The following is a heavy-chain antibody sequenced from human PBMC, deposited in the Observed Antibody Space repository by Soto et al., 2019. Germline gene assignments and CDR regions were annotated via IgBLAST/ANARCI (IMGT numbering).Heavy chain of an antibody. CDR2: INAGNGNT. V-gene: IGHV1-3*01. CDR3: ARNYYILTGYYPLFY. CDR1: GYTFTSYA. D-gene: IGHD3-9*01. Sequence: WASVKFSCKASGYTFTSYAMHWVRQAPGQRLEWMGWINAGNGNTKYSQKFQGRVTITRDTSASTAYMELSSLRSEDTAVYYCARNYYILTGYYPLFYWCQGTLASVFS. J-gene: IGHJ4*02.